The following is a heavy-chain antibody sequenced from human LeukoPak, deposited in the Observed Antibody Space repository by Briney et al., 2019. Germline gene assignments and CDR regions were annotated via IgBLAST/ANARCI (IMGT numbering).Heavy chain of an antibody. Sequence: QPGGSLRLSCAASGFTVSNNYMSWVRQAPGKGLEWVSVIYSGGSTYYADSVKGRFTISRGNSKNTLYLQMNSLRAEDTAVYYCARGSSGYSSQYFQHWGQGTLVTVSS. CDR3: ARGSSGYSSQYFQH. CDR1: GFTVSNNY. D-gene: IGHD3-22*01. V-gene: IGHV3-53*01. J-gene: IGHJ1*01. CDR2: IYSGGST.